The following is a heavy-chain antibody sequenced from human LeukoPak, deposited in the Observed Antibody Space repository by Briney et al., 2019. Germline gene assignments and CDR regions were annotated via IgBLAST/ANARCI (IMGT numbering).Heavy chain of an antibody. J-gene: IGHJ4*02. Sequence: ASVTVSCKASGYTFTSYAMHWVRQAPGQRLGWMGWINAGNGNTKYSQKFQGRVTITRDTSASTAYMELSSLKSEDTAVYYCARNPSRYDYGGNSALLDYRGQGTLVTVSS. D-gene: IGHD4-23*01. CDR1: GYTFTSYA. V-gene: IGHV1-3*01. CDR2: INAGNGNT. CDR3: ARNPSRYDYGGNSALLDY.